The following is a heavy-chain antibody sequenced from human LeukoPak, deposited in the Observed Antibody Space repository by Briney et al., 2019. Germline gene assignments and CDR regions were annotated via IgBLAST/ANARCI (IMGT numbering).Heavy chain of an antibody. J-gene: IGHJ4*02. Sequence: GGSLRLSCAASGFTFSGYYMNWIRQVPGKGLEGVSYISGSGQTIYYADSVKGRFTISRDNSKNTLYLQMNSLRAEDTAVYYCASTHLGYCSSSSCQNDYWGQGTLVTVSS. V-gene: IGHV3-11*01. D-gene: IGHD2-2*01. CDR3: ASTHLGYCSSSSCQNDY. CDR1: GFTFSGYY. CDR2: ISGSGQTI.